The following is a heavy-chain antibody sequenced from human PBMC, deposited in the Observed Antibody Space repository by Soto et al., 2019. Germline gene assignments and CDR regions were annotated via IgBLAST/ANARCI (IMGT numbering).Heavy chain of an antibody. CDR3: ASDWGYYGSGTPWYFDY. Sequence: EVQLVESGGGLVQPGGSLRLFCAASGFTFSSYSMNWVRQAPGKGLEWVSYISSSSSTIYYADSVKGRFTISRDNAKNSLYLQMNSLRAEDTAVYYCASDWGYYGSGTPWYFDYWGQGTLVTVSS. CDR2: ISSSSSTI. J-gene: IGHJ4*02. CDR1: GFTFSSYS. V-gene: IGHV3-48*01. D-gene: IGHD3-10*01.